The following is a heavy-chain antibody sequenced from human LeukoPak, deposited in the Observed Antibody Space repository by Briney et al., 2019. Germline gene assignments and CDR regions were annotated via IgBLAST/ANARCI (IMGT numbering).Heavy chain of an antibody. CDR3: TGLTIAVAQGTS. V-gene: IGHV3-73*01. Sequence: PGGSLRLSCAASGFTFSGSALHWVRQASGKGLEWVGRIRSKANSYATAYAASVKGRFTISRDDSKNTAYLQMNSLKTEDTAVYYCTGLTIAVAQGTSWGQGTLVTVSS. CDR1: GFTFSGSA. J-gene: IGHJ5*02. CDR2: IRSKANSYAT. D-gene: IGHD6-19*01.